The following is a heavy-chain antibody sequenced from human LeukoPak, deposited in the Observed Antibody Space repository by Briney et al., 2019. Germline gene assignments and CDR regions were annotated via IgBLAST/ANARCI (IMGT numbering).Heavy chain of an antibody. CDR1: GFTFSSYA. D-gene: IGHD5-24*01. CDR3: AKVAEKEGYTIAFDY. J-gene: IGHJ4*02. Sequence: GGSLRLSCAASGFTFSSYAMSWVRQAPGKGLEWVTAISGSGGSTYYADSVKGRFTISRDNSKNTLYLQMNSLRAEDTAVYYCAKVAEKEGYTIAFDYWGQGTLVTVSS. V-gene: IGHV3-23*01. CDR2: ISGSGGST.